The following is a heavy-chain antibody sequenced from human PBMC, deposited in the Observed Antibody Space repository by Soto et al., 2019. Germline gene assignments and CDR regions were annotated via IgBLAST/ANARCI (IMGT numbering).Heavy chain of an antibody. CDR3: ARLYALEYIWFEA. V-gene: IGHV4-30-4*01. CDR2: NYYSGST. D-gene: IGHD2-8*01. CDR1: VGSISSGDYY. Sequence: SETLSLTCTVSVGSISSGDYYWSWIRQPPGKGLAWIGYNYYSGSTYYNPSLKSRVTISVDTSENKFSLKLSSVTAADTAVYYGARLYALEYIWFEAWGQGTMVTLSS. J-gene: IGHJ5*02.